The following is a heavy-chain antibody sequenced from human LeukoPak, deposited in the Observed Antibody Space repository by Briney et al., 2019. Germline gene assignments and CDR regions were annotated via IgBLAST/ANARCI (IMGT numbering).Heavy chain of an antibody. V-gene: IGHV3-66*01. CDR1: GFTVSSNY. J-gene: IGHJ4*02. CDR3: ASGYDSSGYWYFDY. D-gene: IGHD3-22*01. Sequence: GGSLRLSCAASGFTVSSNYMSWVRQAPGKGLEWVSAIYSGGSTYYADSVKGRFTISRDNSKNTLYLQMNSLRAEDTAVYYCASGYDSSGYWYFDYWGQGTLVTVSS. CDR2: IYSGGST.